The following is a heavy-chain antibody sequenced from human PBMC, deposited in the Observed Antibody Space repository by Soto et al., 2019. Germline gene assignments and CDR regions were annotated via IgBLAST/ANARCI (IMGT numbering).Heavy chain of an antibody. CDR1: GGSISSGGYY. Sequence: PSETLSLTCTVSGGSISSGGYYWTWIRQHPGKGLEWIGYIYYSGSTYYNPSLKSRVTISVDTSKNQFSLKLSSVTAADTAVYYCAHSLWRGYKAWFDPWGQGTLVTVSS. D-gene: IGHD3-3*01. J-gene: IGHJ5*02. V-gene: IGHV4-31*03. CDR3: AHSLWRGYKAWFDP. CDR2: IYYSGST.